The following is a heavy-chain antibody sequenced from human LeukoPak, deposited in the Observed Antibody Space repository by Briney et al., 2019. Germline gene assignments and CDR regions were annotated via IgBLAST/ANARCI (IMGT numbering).Heavy chain of an antibody. Sequence: GGSLRLSCAASGFTFSGYWMSWVRQAPGKRLEWVANINLDGSVIHYVDSAKGRFTISRDNAKNSLYLQMNYLRAEDTALYYCATSDDSSGSDWGQGTLVTVSS. J-gene: IGHJ4*02. CDR1: GFTFSGYW. CDR2: INLDGSVI. D-gene: IGHD3-22*01. CDR3: ATSDDSSGSD. V-gene: IGHV3-7*01.